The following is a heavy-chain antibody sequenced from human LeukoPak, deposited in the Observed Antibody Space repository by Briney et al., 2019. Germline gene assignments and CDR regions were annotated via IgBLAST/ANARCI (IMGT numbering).Heavy chain of an antibody. CDR1: GGSISSYY. CDR2: IYYSGST. J-gene: IGHJ6*02. CDR3: ARANIVVAFMDV. Sequence: KPSETLSLTCTVSGGSISSYYWSWIRQPPGKGLEWIGYIYYSGSTNYNPSLKSRVTISVDTSKNQFSVKLSSVTAADTAVYYCARANIVVAFMDVWGQGTTVTVSS. D-gene: IGHD2-2*01. V-gene: IGHV4-59*01.